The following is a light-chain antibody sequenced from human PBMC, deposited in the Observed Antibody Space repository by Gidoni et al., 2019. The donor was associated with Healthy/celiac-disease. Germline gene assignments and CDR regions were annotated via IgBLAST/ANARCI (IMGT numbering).Light chain of an antibody. CDR3: QQYNSYSPT. V-gene: IGKV1-5*03. Sequence: DIQMTQSPPTLSASVGDRVTITCRASQSISSWLAWYQQKPGKAPKLLIYKASSLESGVPSRFSGSGSGTEFTLTISSLQPDDFATYYCQQYNSYSPTFXPXTKVDIK. CDR1: QSISSW. J-gene: IGKJ3*01. CDR2: KAS.